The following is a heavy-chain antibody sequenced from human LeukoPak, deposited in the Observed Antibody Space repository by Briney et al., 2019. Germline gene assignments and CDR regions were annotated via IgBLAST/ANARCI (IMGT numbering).Heavy chain of an antibody. J-gene: IGHJ5*02. CDR3: AGVPNVREGEWFDP. CDR2: ISYDGSTK. Sequence: GGSLRLSCAASGLTLSRYGMHWVRQAPGKGLEWVAVISYDGSTKNYADSVKDRFTISRDISENTLYLQMGSLRAEDTAVYYCAGVPNVREGEWFDPWGQGTLVTVSS. CDR1: GLTLSRYG. V-gene: IGHV3-30*03. D-gene: IGHD3-16*01.